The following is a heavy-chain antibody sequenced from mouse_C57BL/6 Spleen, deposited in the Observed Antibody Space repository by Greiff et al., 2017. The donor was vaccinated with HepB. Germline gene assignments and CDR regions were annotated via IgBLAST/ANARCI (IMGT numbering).Heavy chain of an antibody. CDR3: ARGAEPAGTFYFDY. D-gene: IGHD4-1*01. CDR1: GYSITSGYY. CDR2: ISYDGSN. J-gene: IGHJ2*01. Sequence: EVQLQESGPGLVKPSQSLSLTCSVTGYSITSGYYWNWIRQFPGNKLEWMGYISYDGSNNYNPSLKNRISITRDTSKNQFFLKLNSVTTEDTATYYCARGAEPAGTFYFDYWGQGTTLTVSS. V-gene: IGHV3-6*01.